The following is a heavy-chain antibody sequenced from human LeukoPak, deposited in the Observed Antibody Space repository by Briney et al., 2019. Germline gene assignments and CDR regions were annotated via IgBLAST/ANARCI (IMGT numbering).Heavy chain of an antibody. J-gene: IGHJ4*02. D-gene: IGHD3-10*01. Sequence: GGSLRLSCAASGFTVSSNYMSWVRQAPGKGLEWVSVIYSGGSTYYADSVKGRFTISRDSSKNTLYLQMNSLRAEDTAVYYCAKAGYYYGSGSYYNYWGQGTLVTVSS. CDR1: GFTVSSNY. V-gene: IGHV3-66*01. CDR2: IYSGGST. CDR3: AKAGYYYGSGSYYNY.